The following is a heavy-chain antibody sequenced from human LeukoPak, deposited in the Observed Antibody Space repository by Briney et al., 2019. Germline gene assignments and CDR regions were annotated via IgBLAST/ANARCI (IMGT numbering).Heavy chain of an antibody. Sequence: SETLSLTCSVSGASINSYYWSWIRQPPGKGLEWIGEINHSGSTNYNPSLKSRVTISVDTSKNQFSLKLSSVTAADTAVYYCARIQWMRYGMDVWGQGTTVTVSS. D-gene: IGHD5-12*01. J-gene: IGHJ6*02. V-gene: IGHV4-34*01. CDR1: GASINSYY. CDR2: INHSGST. CDR3: ARIQWMRYGMDV.